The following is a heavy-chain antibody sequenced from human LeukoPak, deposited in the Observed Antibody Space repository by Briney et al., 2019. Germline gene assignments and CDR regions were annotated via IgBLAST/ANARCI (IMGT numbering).Heavy chain of an antibody. Sequence: ASVKVSCKASGYTFTGYYMHWVRQAPGQGLEWMGWVNPNSGGTNYAQKFQGRVTMTRDTSISTAYMELSRLRPDDTAVYYCAFGIAAAGSTDYWGQGTLVTVSS. D-gene: IGHD6-13*01. CDR2: VNPNSGGT. V-gene: IGHV1-2*02. CDR3: AFGIAAAGSTDY. CDR1: GYTFTGYY. J-gene: IGHJ4*02.